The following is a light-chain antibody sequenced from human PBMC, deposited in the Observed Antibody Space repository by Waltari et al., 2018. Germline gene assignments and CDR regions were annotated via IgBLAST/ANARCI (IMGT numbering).Light chain of an antibody. CDR2: KAS. V-gene: IGKV1-5*03. Sequence: DVPMTQSPSTLSAYVGDRVTITCRARQSIDTWLAWYQQKPGIAPKLLIYKASTLQSGVPSRFSGSGSGTEFTLTISSLQPDDSATYYCQQYYSYRAFGQGTKVEIK. CDR1: QSIDTW. J-gene: IGKJ1*01. CDR3: QQYYSYRA.